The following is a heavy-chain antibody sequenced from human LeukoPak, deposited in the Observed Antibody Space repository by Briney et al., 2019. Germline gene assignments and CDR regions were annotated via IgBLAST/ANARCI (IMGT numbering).Heavy chain of an antibody. J-gene: IGHJ3*02. V-gene: IGHV3-23*01. D-gene: IGHD1-1*01. CDR2: ISGTGGST. CDR3: AKHKRNGISDAFDI. Sequence: GGSLRLSCAASGFTFNNYVMTWVRQAPGRGLEWVSGISGTGGSTYYADSVKGRFTISRDNSKNMLYLHMKNLRDEDTAVYYCAKHKRNGISDAFDICSQGRTVTVSS. CDR1: GFTFNNYV.